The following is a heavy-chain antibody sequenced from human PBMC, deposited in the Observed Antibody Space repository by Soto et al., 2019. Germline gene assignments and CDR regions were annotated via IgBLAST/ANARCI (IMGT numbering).Heavy chain of an antibody. CDR2: ISAYNGNT. J-gene: IGHJ6*02. CDR3: ARNGLRYFDWSDYYYYYGMDV. CDR1: GYIFSNYL. Sequence: ASVKVSCKASGYIFSNYLLHWVRQAPGQRLEWMGWISAYNGNTNYAQKLQGRVTMTTDTSTSTAYMELRSLRSDDTAVYYCARNGLRYFDWSDYYYYYGMDVWGQGTTVTVSS. D-gene: IGHD3-9*01. V-gene: IGHV1-18*01.